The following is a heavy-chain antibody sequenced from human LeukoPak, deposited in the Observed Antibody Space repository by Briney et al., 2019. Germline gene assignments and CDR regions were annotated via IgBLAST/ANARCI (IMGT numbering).Heavy chain of an antibody. J-gene: IGHJ4*02. CDR2: IYHSGST. D-gene: IGHD5-12*01. CDR1: GYSISSGYY. V-gene: IGHV4-38-2*02. CDR3: ARHGSGYDLWIDY. Sequence: PSETLSLTCTGSGYSISSGYYWGWIRQPPGKGLEWIGSIYHSGSTYYNPSLKSRVTISVDTSKNQFSLKLSSVTAADTAVYYCARHGSGYDLWIDYWGQGTLVTVSS.